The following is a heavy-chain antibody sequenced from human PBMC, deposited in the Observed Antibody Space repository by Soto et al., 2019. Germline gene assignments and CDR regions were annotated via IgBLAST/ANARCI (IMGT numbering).Heavy chain of an antibody. J-gene: IGHJ4*02. CDR3: ARGLNGYLHYFAY. V-gene: IGHV1-69*02. D-gene: IGHD5-18*01. CDR1: GGTFSSYT. Sequence: GASVKVSCKASGGTFSSYTISWVRQAPGQGLECMGRIIPILGIANYAQKFQGRVTITADKSTSTAYMELSSLRSEDTAVYYCARGLNGYLHYFAYWGQGTLVTVSS. CDR2: IIPILGIA.